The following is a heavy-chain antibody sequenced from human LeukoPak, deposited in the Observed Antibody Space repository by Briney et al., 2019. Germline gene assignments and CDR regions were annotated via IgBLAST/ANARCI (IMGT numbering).Heavy chain of an antibody. D-gene: IGHD4-17*01. CDR1: GGSINGYH. Sequence: SETLSLTCTVSGGSINGYHWSWIRQPPGKGLEWIGNIYYSGSTNYNPSLKSRVTISVDTSKNQFSLKLSSVTAADTAVYYCARSTVTAAPLFYWGQGTLVTVSS. V-gene: IGHV4-59*01. J-gene: IGHJ4*02. CDR2: IYYSGST. CDR3: ARSTVTAAPLFY.